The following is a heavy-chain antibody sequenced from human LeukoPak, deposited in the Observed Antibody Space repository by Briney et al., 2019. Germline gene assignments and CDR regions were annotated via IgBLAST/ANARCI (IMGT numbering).Heavy chain of an antibody. J-gene: IGHJ4*02. D-gene: IGHD5-12*01. CDR1: GFTFSDSY. CDR3: AKGNTVASQIDY. Sequence: GGSLRLSCAASGFTFSDSYMSWIRQAPGKGLEWVSYISNSGSSTIYYADSVKGRFTISRDNSKNTLYLQMNSLRAEDTAVYYCAKGNTVASQIDYWGQGTLVTVSS. CDR2: ISNSGSSTI. V-gene: IGHV3-11*01.